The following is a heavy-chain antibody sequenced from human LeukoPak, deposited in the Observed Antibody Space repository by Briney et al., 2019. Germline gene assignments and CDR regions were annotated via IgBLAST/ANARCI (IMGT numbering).Heavy chain of an antibody. Sequence: SETLSLTCAVYGGSFSGYYWSWIRQPPGKGLEWIGEINHSGSTNYNPSLKSRVTISVDTSKNQFSLKLSSVTAADTAVYFCATTTPQHYYESSGYSSLFDYWGQGVLVTVSS. CDR3: ATTTPQHYYESSGYSSLFDY. V-gene: IGHV4-34*01. J-gene: IGHJ4*02. CDR1: GGSFSGYY. D-gene: IGHD3-22*01. CDR2: INHSGST.